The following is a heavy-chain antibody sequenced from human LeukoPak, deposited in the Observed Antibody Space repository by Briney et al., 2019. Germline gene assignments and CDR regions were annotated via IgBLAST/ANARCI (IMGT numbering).Heavy chain of an antibody. J-gene: IGHJ3*02. D-gene: IGHD4-23*01. CDR1: GFTFSSYS. V-gene: IGHV3-21*01. CDR3: ARDDGGALDVFHI. CDR2: LSNSSSDI. Sequence: SGGSLRLSCAVSGFTFSSYSMNWVRQAPGKGLEWVSCLSNSSSDIEYADSVKGRFTISRDNAKNSLYLQMNSLRVEDTAVYYCARDDGGALDVFHIWGQGTMVTVSS.